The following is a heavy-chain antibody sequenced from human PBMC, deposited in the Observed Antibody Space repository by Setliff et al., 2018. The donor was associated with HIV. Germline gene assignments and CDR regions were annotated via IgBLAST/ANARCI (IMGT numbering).Heavy chain of an antibody. CDR2: INHSGET. V-gene: IGHV4-39*07. D-gene: IGHD2-2*01. Sequence: SETLSLTCTVSGGSIPSNIYYWGWIRQAPGGGLEWIGDINHSGETNYNPSLESRVTISADTSKRQFSLTLSSVTAADTGVYYCARDGPDCSSTKCYAQDYYYYGMDVWGQGTTVTVSS. CDR3: ARDGPDCSSTKCYAQDYYYYGMDV. CDR1: GGSIPSNIYY. J-gene: IGHJ6*02.